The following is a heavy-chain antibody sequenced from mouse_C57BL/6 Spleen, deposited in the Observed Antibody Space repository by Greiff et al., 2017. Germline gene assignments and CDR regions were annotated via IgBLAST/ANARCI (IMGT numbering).Heavy chain of an antibody. D-gene: IGHD1-1*01. CDR2: ISSGSSTI. CDR3: ARRTTVVGYYAMDY. V-gene: IGHV5-17*01. J-gene: IGHJ4*01. CDR1: GFTFSDYG. Sequence: EVMLVESGGGLVKPGGSLKLSCAASGFTFSDYGMHWVRQAPEKGLEWVAYISSGSSTIYYADTVKGRFTISRDNAKNTLFLQMTSLRSEDTAMYYCARRTTVVGYYAMDYWGQGTSVTVSS.